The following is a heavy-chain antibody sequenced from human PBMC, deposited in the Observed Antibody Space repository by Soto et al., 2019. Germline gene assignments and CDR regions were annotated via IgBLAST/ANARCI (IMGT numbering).Heavy chain of an antibody. Sequence: SVKVSCKASGGTFSSSAISWVRQAPGQGLEWMRGIIPIFGTANYAQKFQGRVTITADESTSTAYMELSSLRSEDTAVYYCARDGDDYSNYPYYGMDVWGQGTTVTVSS. CDR3: ARDGDDYSNYPYYGMDV. V-gene: IGHV1-69*13. CDR2: IIPIFGTA. D-gene: IGHD4-4*01. J-gene: IGHJ6*02. CDR1: GGTFSSSA.